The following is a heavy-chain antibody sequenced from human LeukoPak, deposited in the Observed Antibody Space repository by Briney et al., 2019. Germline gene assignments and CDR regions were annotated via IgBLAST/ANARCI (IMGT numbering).Heavy chain of an antibody. D-gene: IGHD6-19*01. J-gene: IGHJ4*02. V-gene: IGHV3-11*06. CDR1: GFTFSDYY. CDR2: ISSSGSYI. Sequence: PGGSLRLSCAASGFTFSDYYMSWVRQAPGKGLEWVSSISSSGSYIHYADSLKGRFTISRDNAENSLYLQMNSLRAEDTAVYYCARDQEVAGNFDFWGQGTLVTVSS. CDR3: ARDQEVAGNFDF.